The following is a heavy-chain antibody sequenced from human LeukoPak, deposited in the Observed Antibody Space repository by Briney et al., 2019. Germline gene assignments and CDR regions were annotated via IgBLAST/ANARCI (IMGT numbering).Heavy chain of an antibody. CDR2: ISSSSSYI. Sequence: NPGGSLRLSCAASGFTFSSYSMNWVRRAPGKGLEWVSSISSSSSYIYYADSVKGRFTISRDNAKNSLYLQMNSLRAEDTAVYYCARDDRGSGSYYTPSDAFDIWGQGTMVTVSS. J-gene: IGHJ3*02. CDR3: ARDDRGSGSYYTPSDAFDI. V-gene: IGHV3-21*01. CDR1: GFTFSSYS. D-gene: IGHD3-10*01.